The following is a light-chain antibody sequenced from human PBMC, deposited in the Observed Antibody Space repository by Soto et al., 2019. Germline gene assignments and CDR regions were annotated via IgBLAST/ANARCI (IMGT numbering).Light chain of an antibody. CDR1: QDIRNF. CDR2: AAS. J-gene: IGKJ3*01. V-gene: IGKV1-27*01. CDR3: QKYSSVPV. Sequence: DIQMTQSPTSLSASVGDRVTITCRASQDIRNFVAWYQQKPGKAPKLVIYAASTLQSGVPSRFSGSGSGTDFTLTINSLQPEDVAPYSCQKYSSVPVFGPGTKVEIK.